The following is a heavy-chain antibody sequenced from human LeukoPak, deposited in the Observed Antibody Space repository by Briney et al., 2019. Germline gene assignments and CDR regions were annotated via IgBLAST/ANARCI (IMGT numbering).Heavy chain of an antibody. CDR3: ARDKDSGTKHATIRYDV. V-gene: IGHV4-59*01. CDR2: IYGDGST. Sequence: SETLSLTCTVSGGSITSYYWTRIRQPPGKGLEWIGFIYGDGSTKYNPSLKSRVTMSVDTSKNQFSLKLSSATAAGSAVYYCARDKDSGTKHATIRYDVWGQGTMVTVSS. J-gene: IGHJ3*01. CDR1: GGSITSYY. D-gene: IGHD1-26*01.